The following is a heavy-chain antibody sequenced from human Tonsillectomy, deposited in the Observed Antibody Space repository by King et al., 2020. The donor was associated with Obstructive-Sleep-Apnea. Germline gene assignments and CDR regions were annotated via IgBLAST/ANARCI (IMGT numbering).Heavy chain of an antibody. V-gene: IGHV4-30-4*01. CDR3: ARRRQHFDSSQPFDI. CDR1: DGSISTGDFY. CDR2: IYYSGIT. J-gene: IGHJ3*02. D-gene: IGHD3-9*01. Sequence: QLQESGPGLVKPSQTLSLTCTLSDGSISTGDFYWSWIRQPPGKGLEWIGYIYYSGITYYNPSLKSRVTISVDTSKNQFSLTLSSVTAADTAVYYCARRRQHFDSSQPFDIWGQGTMVTVSS.